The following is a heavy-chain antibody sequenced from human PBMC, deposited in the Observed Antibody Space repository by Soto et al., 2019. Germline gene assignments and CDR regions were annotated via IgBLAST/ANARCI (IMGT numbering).Heavy chain of an antibody. CDR1: GGSISNSNYY. CDR3: ARAYGGYADY. V-gene: IGHV4-61*01. J-gene: IGHJ4*02. CDR2: IYYSGST. D-gene: IGHD5-12*01. Sequence: SETLSLTCNVSGGSISNSNYYWSWIRQPPGKGLEWIGYIYYSGSTNYNPSLKSRVTISVDTSKNQFSLKLSSVTAADTAAYYCARAYGGYADYWGQGALVTVSS.